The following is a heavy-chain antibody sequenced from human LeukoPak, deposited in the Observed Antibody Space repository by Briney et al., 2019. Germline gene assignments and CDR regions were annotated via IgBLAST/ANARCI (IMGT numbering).Heavy chain of an antibody. CDR3: ARFRGNYGDYGRVDY. CDR1: GGSFSGYY. Sequence: SETLSLTCAVYGGSFSGYYWSWIRQPPGKGLEWIGEINHSGSTNYNPSLKSRVTISVDTSKNQFSLKLSSVTAADTAVYYCARFRGNYGDYGRVDYWGQGTLATVSS. J-gene: IGHJ4*02. V-gene: IGHV4-34*01. CDR2: INHSGST. D-gene: IGHD4-17*01.